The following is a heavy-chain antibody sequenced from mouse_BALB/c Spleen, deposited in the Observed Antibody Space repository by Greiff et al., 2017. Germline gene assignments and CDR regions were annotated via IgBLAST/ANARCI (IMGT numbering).Heavy chain of an antibody. CDR3: ARGYGNYVWFAY. V-gene: IGHV1-31*01. CDR1: GYSFTGYY. J-gene: IGHJ3*01. CDR2: INPYNGAT. D-gene: IGHD2-1*01. Sequence: VQLQQSGPELVKPGASVKISCKASGYSFTGYYMHWVKQSHVKSLEWIGRINPYNGATSYNQNFKDKASLTVDKSSSTAYMELHSLTSEDSAVYYCARGYGNYVWFAYWGQGTLVTVSA.